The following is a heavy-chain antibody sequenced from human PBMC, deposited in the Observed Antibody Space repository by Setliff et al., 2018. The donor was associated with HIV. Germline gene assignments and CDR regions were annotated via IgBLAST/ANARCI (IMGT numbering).Heavy chain of an antibody. CDR2: ISWDGGRT. CDR3: AKDSKPNYYDSSGYQKDIFDY. V-gene: IGHV3-43*01. J-gene: IGHJ4*02. CDR1: GFTFDDYT. Sequence: GGSLRLSCAASGFTFDDYTMHWVRQAPGKGLEWVSLISWDGGRTYYADSVKGRSTISRDNSKSSLYLQMDSLRTEDTALYYCAKDSKPNYYDSSGYQKDIFDYWGQGTLVTVSS. D-gene: IGHD3-22*01.